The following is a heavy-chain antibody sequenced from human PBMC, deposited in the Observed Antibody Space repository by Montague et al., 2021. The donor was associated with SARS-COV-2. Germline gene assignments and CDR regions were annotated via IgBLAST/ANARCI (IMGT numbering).Heavy chain of an antibody. D-gene: IGHD2-8*02. CDR3: ARLGSSWWFFDY. J-gene: IGHJ4*02. V-gene: IGHV4-34*01. CDR2: INYSGDT. CDR1: SGSPSGYY. Sequence: SETLSLTCAVYSGSPSGYYWSWIRQAPGKGLEWIGEINYSGDTYYNPSLTSRVTISMDTSESQFSLKMTSVTAADTAVYYCARLGSSWWFFDYWGPGNLVTVSS.